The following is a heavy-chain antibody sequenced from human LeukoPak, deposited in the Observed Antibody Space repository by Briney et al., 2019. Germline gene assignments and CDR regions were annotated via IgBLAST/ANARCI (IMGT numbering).Heavy chain of an antibody. D-gene: IGHD1-26*01. CDR2: MYPGDSDT. J-gene: IGHJ4*02. V-gene: IGHV5-51*01. Sequence: GESLKISCKGSGYSFTSYWIGWVRQMPGKGLEWMGIMYPGDSDTRYSPSFQGQVTISADKSISTAYLQWSSLKASDTAMYYCARLVEQFSGSYYYFDYWGQGTLVTVSS. CDR1: GYSFTSYW. CDR3: ARLVEQFSGSYYYFDY.